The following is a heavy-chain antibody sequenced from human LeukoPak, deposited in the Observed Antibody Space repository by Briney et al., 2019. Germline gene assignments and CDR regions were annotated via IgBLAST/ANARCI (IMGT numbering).Heavy chain of an antibody. J-gene: IGHJ4*02. CDR2: IRYDGSNK. V-gene: IGHV3-30*02. Sequence: PGGSLRLSCAASGFTFSSYGMHWVRQAPGKGLEWVAFIRYDGSNKYYADSVKGRFTISRDNSKNMLYLQMNSLRAEDTAVYYCAKADAVWFGEKPRPGSIDYWGQGTLVTVSS. CDR3: AKADAVWFGEKPRPGSIDY. CDR1: GFTFSSYG. D-gene: IGHD3-10*01.